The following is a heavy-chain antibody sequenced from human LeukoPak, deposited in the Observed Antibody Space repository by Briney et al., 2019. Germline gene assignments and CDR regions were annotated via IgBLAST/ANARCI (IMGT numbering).Heavy chain of an antibody. D-gene: IGHD4-17*01. CDR2: INTDGRST. CDR3: ATTTVTTFYYSYGMDV. CDR1: GFTFRTYW. V-gene: IGHV3-74*01. J-gene: IGHJ6*02. Sequence: GGSLRLSCAASGFTFRTYWMHWVRQAPGKGLVWVSRINTDGRSTSYADSVKGRFTVSRDNSKDTLYLQMNSLRADDTAVYYCATTTVTTFYYSYGMDVWGQGTTVTV.